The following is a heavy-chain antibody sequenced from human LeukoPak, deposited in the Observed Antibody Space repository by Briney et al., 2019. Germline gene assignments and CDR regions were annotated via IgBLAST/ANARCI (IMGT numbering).Heavy chain of an antibody. J-gene: IGHJ4*02. V-gene: IGHV4-59*08. CDR2: AYYSGHT. CDR1: GGSISDNY. Sequence: SETLSLTCTVSGGSISDNYWSWIRQPPGKGLEWIGYAYYSGHTNYNSSLKSRVTMSLDTSKSQFSLRLSSVTAADTAVYFCARNPFATPFDYWGPGTLVTVSS. CDR3: ARNPFATPFDY. D-gene: IGHD2-15*01.